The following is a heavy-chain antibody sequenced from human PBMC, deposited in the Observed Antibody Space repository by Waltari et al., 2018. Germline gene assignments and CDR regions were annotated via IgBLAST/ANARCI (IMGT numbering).Heavy chain of an antibody. V-gene: IGHV3-23*01. D-gene: IGHD5-12*01. CDR1: GFTFSSYA. CDR2: ISGSGGST. J-gene: IGHJ4*02. Sequence: EVQLLESGGGLVQPGGSLRLSCAASGFTFSSYAMSWVRQAPGKGLEWVSAISGSGGSTYYADSVKGRFTISRDNSKNTLYLQMNSLRAEDTAVYYCAKARGVVTNPEGYYFDYWGQGTLVTVSS. CDR3: AKARGVVTNPEGYYFDY.